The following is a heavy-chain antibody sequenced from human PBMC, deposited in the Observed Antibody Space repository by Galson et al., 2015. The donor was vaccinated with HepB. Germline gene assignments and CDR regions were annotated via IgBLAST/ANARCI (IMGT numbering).Heavy chain of an antibody. J-gene: IGHJ4*02. CDR2: ISGSGGST. CDR3: AKDTVWGLEVAVAGTDY. CDR1: GFTFSSYA. V-gene: IGHV3-23*01. Sequence: SLRLSCAASGFTFSSYAMSWVRQAPGKGLEWVSAISGSGGSTYYADSVKGRFTISRDNSKNTLYLQMNSLRAEDTAVYYCAKDTVWGLEVAVAGTDYWGQGTLVTVSS. D-gene: IGHD6-19*01.